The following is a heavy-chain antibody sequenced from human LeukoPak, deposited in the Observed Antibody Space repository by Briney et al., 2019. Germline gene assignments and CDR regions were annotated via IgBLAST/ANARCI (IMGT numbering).Heavy chain of an antibody. Sequence: ASVKVSCKASGYTFTGYYMHWVRQAPGQGLEWMGWINPNSGGTNYAQKFQGRVTMTRDTSISTAYMELSRLRSDDTAVYYCARDRGSGNYYYDSSGYLFDYWGQGTLVTVSS. D-gene: IGHD3-22*01. CDR1: GYTFTGYY. CDR2: INPNSGGT. V-gene: IGHV1-2*02. CDR3: ARDRGSGNYYYDSSGYLFDY. J-gene: IGHJ4*02.